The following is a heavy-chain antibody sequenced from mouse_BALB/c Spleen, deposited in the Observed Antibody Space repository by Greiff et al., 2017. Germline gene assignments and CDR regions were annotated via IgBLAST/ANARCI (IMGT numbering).Heavy chain of an antibody. Sequence: EVQLQESGAELVKPGASVKLSCTASGFNIKDTYMHWVKQRPEQGLEWIGRIDPANGNTKYDPKFQGKATITADTSSNTAYLQLSSLTSEDTAVYYCARDGSSSYWYFDVWGAGTTVTVSA. CDR3: ARDGSSSYWYFDV. V-gene: IGHV14-3*02. CDR2: IDPANGNT. CDR1: GFNIKDTY. D-gene: IGHD1-1*01. J-gene: IGHJ1*01.